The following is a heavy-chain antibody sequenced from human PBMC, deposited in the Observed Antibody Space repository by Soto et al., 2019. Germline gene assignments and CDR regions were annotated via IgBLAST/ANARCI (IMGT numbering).Heavy chain of an antibody. J-gene: IGHJ4*02. CDR1: GFTSGIYA. D-gene: IGHD6-13*01. Sequence: PGGSLRLSCAASGFTSGIYAMSWVRQAPGKGLEWVSSISGSGGSIYYAHSVKGRFTISRDKTKNTLDLQMNSLRAEDTAVYHCARVAPEYSSTPRRFDFWGQGTLVTVSS. V-gene: IGHV3-23*01. CDR2: ISGSGGSI. CDR3: ARVAPEYSSTPRRFDF.